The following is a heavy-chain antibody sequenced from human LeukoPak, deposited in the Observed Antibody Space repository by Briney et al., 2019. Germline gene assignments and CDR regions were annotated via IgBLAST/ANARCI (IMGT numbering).Heavy chain of an antibody. CDR1: SGSVSNYY. V-gene: IGHV4-59*08. Sequence: PSATLSLTCTDSSGSVSNYYWSWIRQPPGKGLEWIGYIYSSGSTSYNPSLKSRVTISVDTSKNHVSVKLTSVTAADTAVYYCARTSIFGVVRFDPWGQGTLVTVSS. J-gene: IGHJ5*02. CDR2: IYSSGST. CDR3: ARTSIFGVVRFDP. D-gene: IGHD3-3*02.